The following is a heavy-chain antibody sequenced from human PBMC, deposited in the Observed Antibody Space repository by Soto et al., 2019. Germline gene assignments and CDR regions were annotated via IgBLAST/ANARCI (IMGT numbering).Heavy chain of an antibody. V-gene: IGHV1-69*01. CDR1: GGTFSSYA. Sequence: QVQLVQSGAEVKKPGSSVKVSCKASGGTFSSYAITWVRQAPEEGLEWMGGIIPMLGTANYAQRFQGRVTISADESTSTAYMELIIMRSEDTAVYYCATSRSYSSSWYGRYFDYWGQGTLVTVSS. CDR2: IIPMLGTA. J-gene: IGHJ4*02. CDR3: ATSRSYSSSWYGRYFDY. D-gene: IGHD6-13*01.